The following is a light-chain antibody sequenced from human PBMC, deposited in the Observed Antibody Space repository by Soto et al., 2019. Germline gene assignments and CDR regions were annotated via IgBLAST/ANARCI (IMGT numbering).Light chain of an antibody. Sequence: ETVMTQSPATLPLSPGERATLSCRASQSVSSKLVWYQQKPGQAPRFLIYGASTRATGIPARFRGSGSGTEFTLPIDSLQSEDFAVYYCQQYNDWPPAFGGGTKVEIK. V-gene: IGKV3-15*01. CDR1: QSVSSK. J-gene: IGKJ4*01. CDR3: QQYNDWPPA. CDR2: GAS.